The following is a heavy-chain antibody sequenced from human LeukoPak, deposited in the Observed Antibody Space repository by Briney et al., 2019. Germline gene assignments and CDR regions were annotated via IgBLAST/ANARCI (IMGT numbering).Heavy chain of an antibody. J-gene: IGHJ4*02. D-gene: IGHD3-22*01. CDR3: ARVGGYYYDSRFDY. CDR2: IYYSGST. Sequence: SETLYLTCTVSGYSISSGYYWGWIRQPPGKGLKWIGSIYYSGSTYYNPSLKSRVTISVDTSKNQFSLKLCSVTAADTAVYYCARVGGYYYDSRFDYWGQGTLVTVSS. CDR1: GYSISSGYY. V-gene: IGHV4-38-2*02.